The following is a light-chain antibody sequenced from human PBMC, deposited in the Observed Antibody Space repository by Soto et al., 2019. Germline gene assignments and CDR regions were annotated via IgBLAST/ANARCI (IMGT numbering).Light chain of an antibody. Sequence: EIVLTQSPGTLSLSPGERATLSCSASQSVSSSYLAWYQQKPGQAPRLLIYGASSRATGIPDRFSGSGSGTDFTLTINRLEPEDCAVYYCQQYGSSPYTFGQGTKLEIK. CDR1: QSVSSSY. CDR2: GAS. CDR3: QQYGSSPYT. V-gene: IGKV3-20*01. J-gene: IGKJ2*01.